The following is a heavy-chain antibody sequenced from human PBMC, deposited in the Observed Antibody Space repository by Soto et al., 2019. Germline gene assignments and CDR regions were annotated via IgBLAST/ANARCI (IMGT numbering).Heavy chain of an antibody. J-gene: IGHJ5*02. CDR2: ISSSSTI. V-gene: IGHV3-48*02. CDR3: ARVHTISSSWYYNWFDP. CDR1: GFTFSSYS. D-gene: IGHD6-13*01. Sequence: GGSLRLSCAASGFTFSSYSMNWVRQAPGKGLEWVSYISSSSTIYYADSVKGRFTISRDNAKNSLYLQMNSLRDEDTAVYYCARVHTISSSWYYNWFDPWGQGTLVTVSS.